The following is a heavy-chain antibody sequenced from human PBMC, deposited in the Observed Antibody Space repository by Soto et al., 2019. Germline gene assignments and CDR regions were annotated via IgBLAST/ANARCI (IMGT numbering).Heavy chain of an antibody. V-gene: IGHV1-69*12. CDR3: ARGALYGDGHYYYYYGMDV. J-gene: IGHJ6*02. CDR1: GGTFSSYA. Sequence: QVQLVQSGAEVKKPGSSVKVSCKASGGTFSSYAISWVRQAPGQGLEWMGGIIPIFGTANYAQKFQGRVTTTGDEATSTAYLELSSLRAEETAVYYWARGALYGDGHYYYYYGMDVWGQGTTVTVSS. D-gene: IGHD4-17*01. CDR2: IIPIFGTA.